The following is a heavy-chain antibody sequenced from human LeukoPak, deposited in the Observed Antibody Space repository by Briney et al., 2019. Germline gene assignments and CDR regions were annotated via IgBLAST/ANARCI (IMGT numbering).Heavy chain of an antibody. Sequence: GGSLRLSCAASGFTFSGYSMHWVRQAPGKGLQWVAVISYDGRNKYYVDSVKGRFTISRDNSKNTLHLEMNSLRPEDAAMYYCARDPDGYNFFDSWGQGTLVTVSS. CDR3: ARDPDGYNFFDS. V-gene: IGHV3-30*04. D-gene: IGHD5-24*01. CDR2: ISYDGRNK. J-gene: IGHJ4*02. CDR1: GFTFSGYS.